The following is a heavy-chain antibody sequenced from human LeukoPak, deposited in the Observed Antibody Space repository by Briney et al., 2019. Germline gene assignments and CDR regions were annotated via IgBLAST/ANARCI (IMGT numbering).Heavy chain of an antibody. Sequence: KSGGSLRLSCAASGFTFSSYSMNWVRQAPGKGLEWVSSISSSSSYIYYADSVKGRFTISRDNAKNSLYLQMNSLRAEDTAVYYCARLSGKGYYYYMDVWGKGTTVTISS. CDR3: ARLSGKGYYYYMDV. V-gene: IGHV3-21*01. CDR1: GFTFSSYS. D-gene: IGHD3-10*01. CDR2: ISSSSSYI. J-gene: IGHJ6*03.